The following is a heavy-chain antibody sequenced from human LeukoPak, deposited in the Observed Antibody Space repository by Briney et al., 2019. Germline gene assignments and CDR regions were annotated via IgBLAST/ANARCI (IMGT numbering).Heavy chain of an antibody. V-gene: IGHV4-39*07. CDR2: IYYSGST. J-gene: IGHJ4*02. D-gene: IGHD3-22*01. Sequence: SETLSLTCTVSGGSISSSSYYWGWIRQPPVKGLEWIGSIYYSGSTYYNPSLKSRVTISVDTSKNQFSLKLSSVTAADTAVYYCARGGYYDSSGYYDFDYWGQGTLVTVSS. CDR1: GGSISSSSYY. CDR3: ARGGYYDSSGYYDFDY.